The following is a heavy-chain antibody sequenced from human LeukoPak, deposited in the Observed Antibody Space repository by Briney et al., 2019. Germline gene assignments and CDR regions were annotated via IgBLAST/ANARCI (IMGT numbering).Heavy chain of an antibody. CDR2: ISGYSGNT. CDR1: GYTFTRYG. V-gene: IGHV1-18*01. J-gene: IGHJ4*02. CDR3: ARVGCSGGNCYSSADY. D-gene: IGHD2-15*01. Sequence: GASVKVFCETSGYTFTRYGVSWARQAPGQGLEWMGWISGYSGNTNYAQKVQARVTMTADTSTSTAYMELRSLRSDDTAVYYCARVGCSGGNCYSSADYWGQGTLVTVSS.